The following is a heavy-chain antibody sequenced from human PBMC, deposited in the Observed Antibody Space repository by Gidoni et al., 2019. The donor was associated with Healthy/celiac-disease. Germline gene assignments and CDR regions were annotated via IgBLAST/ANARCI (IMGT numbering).Heavy chain of an antibody. CDR2: IDPSDSYT. CDR1: GYSFTSYW. D-gene: IGHD5-18*01. CDR3: ARQVDTAMVDWYFDL. Sequence: EVQLVQSGAEVKKPGESLRISCKGSGYSFTSYWISWVRQMPGKGLEWMGRIDPSDSYTNYSPSFQGHVTISADKSISTAYLQWSSLKASDTAMYYCARQVDTAMVDWYFDLWGRGTLVTVSS. J-gene: IGHJ2*01. V-gene: IGHV5-10-1*01.